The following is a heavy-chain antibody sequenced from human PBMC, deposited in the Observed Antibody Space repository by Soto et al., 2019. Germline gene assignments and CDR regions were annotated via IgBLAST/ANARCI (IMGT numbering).Heavy chain of an antibody. CDR2: VFYGGT. V-gene: IGHV4-59*01. CDR3: ASYRGALYFDH. J-gene: IGHJ4*02. CDR1: GRSMSSNY. D-gene: IGHD4-4*01. Sequence: PSETLSLTCSVSGRSMSSNYWSWIRQSPDKGLEWLGYVFYGGTDYNPSLEGRVSMSVETSKSQFSLKLTSVTAADTAVYYCASYRGALYFDHWGQGLLVTAPQ.